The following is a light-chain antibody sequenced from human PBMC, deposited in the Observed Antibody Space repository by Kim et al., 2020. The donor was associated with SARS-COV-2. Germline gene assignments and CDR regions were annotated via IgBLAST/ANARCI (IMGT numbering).Light chain of an antibody. J-gene: IGKJ1*01. CDR3: QQYGSSPWT. Sequence: YQGQRATLTCGASQSVRSNYLAGYQKKPGQAPRLLIYGASSRATGIPDRFSGSGSGTDFTLTIIRLEPEDFAVYYCQQYGSSPWTFAQGTKVEIK. V-gene: IGKV3-20*01. CDR2: GAS. CDR1: QSVRSNY.